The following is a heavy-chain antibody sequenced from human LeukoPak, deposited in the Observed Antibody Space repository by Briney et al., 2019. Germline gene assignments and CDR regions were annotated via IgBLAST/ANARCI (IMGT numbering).Heavy chain of an antibody. J-gene: IGHJ4*02. CDR1: GFTFSSYG. CDR3: ARDLYGGYSYGYDY. CDR2: IWYDGSNK. V-gene: IGHV3-33*08. D-gene: IGHD5-18*01. Sequence: GSLRLSCAASGFTFSSYGMHWVRQAPGKGLEWVAVIWYDGSNKYYAGSVKGRFTISRDNSKNTLYLQMNSLRAEDTAVYYCARDLYGGYSYGYDYWGQGTLVTVSS.